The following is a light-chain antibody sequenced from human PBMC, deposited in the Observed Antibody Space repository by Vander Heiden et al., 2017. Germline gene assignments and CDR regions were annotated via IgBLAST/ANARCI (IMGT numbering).Light chain of an antibody. CDR2: EGS. Sequence: SALTQPASVSGAPGQSITISCPGTSSDVGSYNLVSWYQQHPGKAPKLMIYEGSKRPSGVSNRFSGSKSGNTASLTSSGLQAEDEADYYCCSYAGNWVFGGGTKLTVL. J-gene: IGLJ3*02. V-gene: IGLV2-23*01. CDR1: SSDVGSYNL. CDR3: CSYAGNWV.